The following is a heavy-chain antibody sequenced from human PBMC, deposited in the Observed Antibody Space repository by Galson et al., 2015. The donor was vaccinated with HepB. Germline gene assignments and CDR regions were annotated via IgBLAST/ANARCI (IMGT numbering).Heavy chain of an antibody. J-gene: IGHJ1*01. D-gene: IGHD1-26*01. Sequence: SLRLSCAASGFTFSSYGMHWVRQAPGKGLEWVAVISYDGSNKYYADSVKGRFTISRDNSKNTLYLQMNSLRAEDTAVYYCAKGVVGATIGYFQHWGQGTLVTVSS. V-gene: IGHV3-30*18. CDR3: AKGVVGATIGYFQH. CDR1: GFTFSSYG. CDR2: ISYDGSNK.